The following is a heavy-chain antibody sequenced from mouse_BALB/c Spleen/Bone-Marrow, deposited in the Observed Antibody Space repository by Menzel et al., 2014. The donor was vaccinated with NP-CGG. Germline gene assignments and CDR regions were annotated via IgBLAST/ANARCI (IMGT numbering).Heavy chain of an antibody. J-gene: IGHJ4*01. CDR2: IDPENGNT. V-gene: IGHV14-1*02. Sequence: EVQLQQSGAELVRPGALVKLSCKASGFNIKDYYIHWVKQRPEQGLEWIGWIDPENGNTISDPKFQGKASITADTSSNTAYLQLSSLTSEDTAVYYCANRDYGYASDYWGQGTSVTVSS. CDR3: ANRDYGYASDY. D-gene: IGHD2-4*01. CDR1: GFNIKDYY.